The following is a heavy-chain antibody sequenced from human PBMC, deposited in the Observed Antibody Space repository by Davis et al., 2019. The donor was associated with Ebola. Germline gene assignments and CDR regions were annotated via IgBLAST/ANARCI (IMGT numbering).Heavy chain of an antibody. CDR3: ARGTRTIFGVVVSPNWFDP. V-gene: IGHV4-34*01. CDR1: GGSFSGYY. J-gene: IGHJ5*02. CDR2: INHSGST. D-gene: IGHD3-3*01. Sequence: MPSETLSLTCAVYGGSFSGYYWSWIRQPPGKGLEWIGEINHSGSTNYNPYLKSRVTISVDTSKNQFSLKLSSVTAADTAVYYCARGTRTIFGVVVSPNWFDPWGQGTLVTVSS.